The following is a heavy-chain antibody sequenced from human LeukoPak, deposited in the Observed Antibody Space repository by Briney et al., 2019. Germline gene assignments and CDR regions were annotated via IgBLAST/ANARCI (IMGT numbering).Heavy chain of an antibody. CDR3: ARDCTPGYSSPCVDP. Sequence: ASVKVSCKASGYTFTSYYMHWVRQAPGQGLEWMGIINPSGGSTSYAQKFQGRVTMTRDTSTSTVYMELSSLRSEDTAVYYCARDCTPGYSSPCVDPWGQGTLVTVSS. V-gene: IGHV1-46*01. CDR2: INPSGGST. CDR1: GYTFTSYY. D-gene: IGHD6-19*01. J-gene: IGHJ5*02.